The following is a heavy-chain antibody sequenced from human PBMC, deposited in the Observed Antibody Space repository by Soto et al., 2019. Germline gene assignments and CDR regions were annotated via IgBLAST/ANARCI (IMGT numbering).Heavy chain of an antibody. D-gene: IGHD3-22*01. Sequence: QVQLVESGGGLVKPGGSLRLSCAASGFTFSDYYMSWIRQAPGKGLEWVSYISSSGSTIYYAASVKGRFTISRDNAKNSMYLQMNSLRAEDTAVYYCARDRRGKRQVKYYYSYYGMDVWGQGTTVTVSS. V-gene: IGHV3-11*01. CDR2: ISSSGSTI. CDR1: GFTFSDYY. J-gene: IGHJ6*02. CDR3: ARDRRGKRQVKYYYSYYGMDV.